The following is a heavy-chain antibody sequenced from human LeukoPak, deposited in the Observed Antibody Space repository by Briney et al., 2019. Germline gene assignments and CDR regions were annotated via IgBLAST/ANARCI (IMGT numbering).Heavy chain of an antibody. CDR1: GYTFSSYD. CDR2: MNPNSGNT. Sequence: ASVKVSCKASGYTFSSYDINWVRQATGQGLEWMGWMNPNSGNTGYAQKFQGRVSMTSNTSISTAYMELSSLRSEDTAVYYCTRGLRREQQLLRAFDDWGQGTLVTASS. CDR3: TRGLRREQQLLRAFDD. J-gene: IGHJ4*02. V-gene: IGHV1-8*01. D-gene: IGHD6-13*01.